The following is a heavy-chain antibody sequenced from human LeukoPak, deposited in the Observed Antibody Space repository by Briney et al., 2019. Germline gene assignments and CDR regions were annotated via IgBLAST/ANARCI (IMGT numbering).Heavy chain of an antibody. CDR2: ISAYNGNT. Sequence: ASVKVSCKASGYTFTGYYMHWVRQAPGQGLEWMGWISAYNGNTNYAQKLQGRVTMTTDTSTSTAYMELRSLRSDDTAVYYCAREYYDFWSGYSAALDYWGQGTLVTVSS. J-gene: IGHJ4*02. D-gene: IGHD3-3*01. CDR3: AREYYDFWSGYSAALDY. CDR1: GYTFTGYY. V-gene: IGHV1-18*04.